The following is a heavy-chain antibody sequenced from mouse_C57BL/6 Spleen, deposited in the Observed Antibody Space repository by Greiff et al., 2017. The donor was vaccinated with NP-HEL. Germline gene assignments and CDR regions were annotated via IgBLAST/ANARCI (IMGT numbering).Heavy chain of an antibody. Sequence: VQLQQSGPELVNPGASVKISCKASGYAFSSSWMNWVKQRPGKGLEWIGRIYPGDGDTNYNGKFKGKATLTADKSSSTAYMQLSSLTSEDSAVYFCARSGDGYWYFDVWGTGTTVTVSS. CDR3: ARSGDGYWYFDV. D-gene: IGHD2-3*01. CDR2: IYPGDGDT. V-gene: IGHV1-82*01. CDR1: GYAFSSSW. J-gene: IGHJ1*03.